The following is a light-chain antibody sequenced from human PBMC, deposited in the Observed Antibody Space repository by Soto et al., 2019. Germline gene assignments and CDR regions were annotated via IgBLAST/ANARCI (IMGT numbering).Light chain of an antibody. J-gene: IGLJ1*01. CDR3: QSYDSYVV. CDR2: SNV. CDR1: SSNIGAGFD. Sequence: QSVLTQPPSVSGAPGQRVTISCTGSSSNIGAGFDVHWYQQFPGTAPKLLIYSNVNRPSGVPDRFSGSRSGSSASLAITGLQAEDEADYYCQSYDSYVVFGTGTKVTVL. V-gene: IGLV1-40*01.